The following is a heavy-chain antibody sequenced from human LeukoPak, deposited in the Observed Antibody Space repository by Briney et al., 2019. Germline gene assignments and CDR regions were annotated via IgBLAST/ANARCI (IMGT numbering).Heavy chain of an antibody. J-gene: IGHJ4*02. Sequence: ASVKVSCKASGYTFTSYDINWLRQATGQGLEVVGWMNPNSGNTGYAQKFQGRVTMTRNTSISTAYMELSSLKSEDTAVYYCARGPLAVDDYWGQGALVTVSS. CDR1: GYTFTSYD. CDR2: MNPNSGNT. D-gene: IGHD3-3*02. V-gene: IGHV1-8*01. CDR3: ARGPLAVDDY.